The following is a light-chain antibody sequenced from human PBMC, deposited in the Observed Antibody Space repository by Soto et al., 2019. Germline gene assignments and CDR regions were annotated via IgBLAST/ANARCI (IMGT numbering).Light chain of an antibody. Sequence: QSVLTQPPSVSGAPGQRVTISCTGSSFNIGAGYDVHWYQQLPGTAPKLLIYGNSNRPSGVPVRFSGSKSGTSASLVITGLQAEDEADYYCQSYESSLSGGEVVFGGGTKLTVL. CDR1: SFNIGAGYD. CDR2: GNS. V-gene: IGLV1-40*01. J-gene: IGLJ2*01. CDR3: QSYESSLSGGEVV.